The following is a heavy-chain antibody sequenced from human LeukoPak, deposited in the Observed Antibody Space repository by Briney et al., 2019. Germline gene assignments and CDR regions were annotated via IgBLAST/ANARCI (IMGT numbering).Heavy chain of an antibody. J-gene: IGHJ1*01. CDR1: GYTFTSYD. Sequence: KPGASVKVSCKASGYTFTSYDINWVRQATGQGLEWMGWMNPNSGNTGYAQKLQGRVTMTRNTSISTAYMELSSLRSEDTAVYYCARGPIAVAGRRRRGVTLEYFQHWGQGTLVTVSS. D-gene: IGHD6-19*01. CDR3: ARGPIAVAGRRRRGVTLEYFQH. CDR2: MNPNSGNT. V-gene: IGHV1-8*01.